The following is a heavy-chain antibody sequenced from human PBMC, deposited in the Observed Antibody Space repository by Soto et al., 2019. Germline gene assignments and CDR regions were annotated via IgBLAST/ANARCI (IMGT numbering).Heavy chain of an antibody. Sequence: SETLSLTCAVSGGSISSSSYYWGWIRQPPGKGLEWIGSIYYSGSTYYNPSLKSRVTISVDTSKNQFSLKLISVTAADMAVYYCARKWSDYYDSSCYSNSSNYWGQGARVPGS. V-gene: IGHV4-39*01. J-gene: IGHJ4*02. CDR2: IYYSGST. CDR3: ARKWSDYYDSSCYSNSSNY. D-gene: IGHD3-22*01. CDR1: GGSISSSSYY.